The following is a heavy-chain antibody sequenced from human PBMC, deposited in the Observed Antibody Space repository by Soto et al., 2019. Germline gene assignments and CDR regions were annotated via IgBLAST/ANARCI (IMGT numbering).Heavy chain of an antibody. Sequence: QVLLQESGPGLVQPSGTLSLSCVVSGVSISSNYYWGWVRQPPGNGLEWLGDISHIGSVNYNPSLKRRVIITMDKYQNQFSMKANSLSAAETAVYYCAERFGWDAIDYWGQGNLVIVSS. CDR1: GVSISSNYY. CDR3: AERFGWDAIDY. J-gene: IGHJ4*02. V-gene: IGHV4-4*02. D-gene: IGHD6-19*01. CDR2: ISHIGSV.